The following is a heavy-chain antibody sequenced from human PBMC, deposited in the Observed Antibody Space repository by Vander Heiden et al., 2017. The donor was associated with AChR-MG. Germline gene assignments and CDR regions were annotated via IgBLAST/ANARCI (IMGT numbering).Heavy chain of an antibody. CDR2: INHSGST. CDR3: ASDPYSSG. J-gene: IGHJ4*02. V-gene: IGHV4-34*01. Sequence: QVQLQQWGAGLLKPSETLSLPCAVYGGSFSGYYWSWIRPPPGKGLEWIGEINHSGSTNYNPSLKSRVTISVDTSKNQFSLKLSSVTAADTAVYYCASDPYSSGWGQGTLVTVSS. CDR1: GGSFSGYY. D-gene: IGHD6-19*01.